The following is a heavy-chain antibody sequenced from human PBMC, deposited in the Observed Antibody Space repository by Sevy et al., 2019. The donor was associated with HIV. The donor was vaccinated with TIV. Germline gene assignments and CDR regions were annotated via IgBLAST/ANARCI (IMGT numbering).Heavy chain of an antibody. Sequence: GGSLRLSCAASGFTFTNAWMSWVRQAPGKGLEWVGRIKSETDGGTTDYTAPVKGRFTISRDDSKITLYLQMNSLKTVDTAVYYCTTDKDDNDYWGGMDVWGQGTTVTVSS. V-gene: IGHV3-15*01. D-gene: IGHD4-17*01. CDR2: IKSETDGGTT. J-gene: IGHJ6*02. CDR1: GFTFTNAW. CDR3: TTDKDDNDYWGGMDV.